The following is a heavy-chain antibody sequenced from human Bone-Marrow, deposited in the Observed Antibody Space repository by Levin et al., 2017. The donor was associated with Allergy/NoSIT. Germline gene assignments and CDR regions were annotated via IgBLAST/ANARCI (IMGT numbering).Heavy chain of an antibody. V-gene: IGHV3-23*01. J-gene: IGHJ4*02. CDR3: AKNSLDYGYYDY. Sequence: GGSLRLSCAASGFTFSSHDMSWVRQAPGKGLQWVAAISSNGVSTFYADSVKGRFTISRDNSRNTLYLHTNSLRAEDTAIYYCAKNSLDYGYYDYWGQGTLVTVSS. D-gene: IGHD4-17*01. CDR1: GFTFSSHD. CDR2: ISSNGVST.